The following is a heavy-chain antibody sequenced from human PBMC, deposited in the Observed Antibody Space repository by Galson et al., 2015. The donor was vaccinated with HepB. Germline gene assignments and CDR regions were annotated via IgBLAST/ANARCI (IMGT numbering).Heavy chain of an antibody. CDR3: ARTPYYGSGSHSNAWFDP. Sequence: SVKVSCKASGYTFNSYAMNWVRQAPGQGLEWMGWINTNTGNPTYAQGFTGRFVFSLDTSVTTAYLQISSLKAEDTAVYYCARTPYYGSGSHSNAWFDPWGQGTLVIVSS. D-gene: IGHD3-10*01. CDR2: INTNTGNP. J-gene: IGHJ5*02. V-gene: IGHV7-4-1*02. CDR1: GYTFNSYA.